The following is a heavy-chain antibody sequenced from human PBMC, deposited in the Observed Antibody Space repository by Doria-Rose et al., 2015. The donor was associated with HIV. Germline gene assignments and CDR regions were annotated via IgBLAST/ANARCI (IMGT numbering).Heavy chain of an antibody. D-gene: IGHD6-13*01. CDR2: IFSYDER. J-gene: IGHJ4*02. CDR1: GVSLSSPGMG. CDR3: ARIKSSRWYHKYYVDF. Sequence: QVTLKESGPVLVKPTETLTLTCTVSGVSLSSPGMGVSWIRQPPGKALEWLANIFSYDERSYKTYLKSRLTISRVTSKSQVVLTMTDMDPVDTATYYCARIKSSRWYHKYYVDFWGQGTLVIVSA. V-gene: IGHV2-26*01.